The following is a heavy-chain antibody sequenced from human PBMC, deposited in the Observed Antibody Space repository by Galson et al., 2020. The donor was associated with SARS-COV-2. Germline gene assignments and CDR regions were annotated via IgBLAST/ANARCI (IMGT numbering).Heavy chain of an antibody. V-gene: IGHV3-33*06. CDR3: AKDVGGAPGDH. Sequence: GGSLRLSCATSGFTFSNSGMHWVRQTPAKGLEWVAVIWYDGSKKYYAESVNGRFTISRDNSKDTLYLQMNSLRVEDTAVYYCAKDVGGAPGDHWGQGTLVTVSS. CDR2: IWYDGSKK. J-gene: IGHJ4*02. D-gene: IGHD3-16*01. CDR1: GFTFSNSG.